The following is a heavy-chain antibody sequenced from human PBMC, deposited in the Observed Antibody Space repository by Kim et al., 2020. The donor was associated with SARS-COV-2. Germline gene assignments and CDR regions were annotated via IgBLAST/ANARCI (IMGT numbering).Heavy chain of an antibody. J-gene: IGHJ5*02. CDR1: GFTVSTNY. CDR3: ARGNPWSWFDP. D-gene: IGHD3-3*01. V-gene: IGHV3-53*01. Sequence: GGSLRLSCAASGFTVSTNYMSWVRQAPGKGLEWVSVIYSDETTYYADSVKGRCTISRDNSQNTLYLQMNSLRADDTAVYYCARGNPWSWFDPWGQGTLVTVSS. CDR2: IYSDETT.